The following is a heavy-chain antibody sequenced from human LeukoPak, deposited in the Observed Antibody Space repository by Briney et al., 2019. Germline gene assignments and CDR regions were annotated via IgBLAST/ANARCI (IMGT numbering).Heavy chain of an antibody. V-gene: IGHV3-49*04. Sequence: GRSLRLSCTASGFTFGDYAMTWVRQAPGKGLEWVGFIRSKTYGGTTEYAASVQGRFTISRDDSKSIAYLQMNSLKTEDTAVYYCARASLLYSYYYYMDVWGKGTTVTISS. CDR3: ARASLLYSYYYYMDV. J-gene: IGHJ6*03. CDR2: IRSKTYGGTT. CDR1: GFTFGDYA.